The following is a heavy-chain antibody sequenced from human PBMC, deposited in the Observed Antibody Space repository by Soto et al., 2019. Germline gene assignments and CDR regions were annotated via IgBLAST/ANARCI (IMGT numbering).Heavy chain of an antibody. J-gene: IGHJ4*02. CDR2: IIPIFGTA. CDR1: GGTFSSYS. D-gene: IGHD3-22*01. V-gene: IGHV1-69*13. Sequence: SVKVSCKASGGTFSSYSISWVRQAPGQGLEWMGGIIPIFGTANYAQKFQGRVTITADESTSTAYMELSSLRSEDTAVYYCARTHYYDSSGYLDYWGQGTLVTVSS. CDR3: ARTHYYDSSGYLDY.